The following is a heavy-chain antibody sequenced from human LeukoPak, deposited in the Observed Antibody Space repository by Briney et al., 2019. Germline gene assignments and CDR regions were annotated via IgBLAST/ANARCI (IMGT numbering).Heavy chain of an antibody. J-gene: IGHJ4*02. Sequence: PSETLSLTCAVYGGSFSDYYWTWIRQPPGKGLEWIGEIEHFGSTNYNPSLKSRVTISADTSKNQFSLKLSSVTAADTAVYYCARARSAAGNFDYWGQGTLVTVSS. CDR1: GGSFSDYY. V-gene: IGHV4-34*09. CDR3: ARARSAAGNFDY. D-gene: IGHD6-13*01. CDR2: IEHFGST.